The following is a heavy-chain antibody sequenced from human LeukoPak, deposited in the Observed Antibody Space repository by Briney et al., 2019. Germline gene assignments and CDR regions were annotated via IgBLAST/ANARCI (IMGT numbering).Heavy chain of an antibody. CDR2: ISYDGSNK. J-gene: IGHJ4*02. V-gene: IGHV3-30-3*01. CDR3: ASSPGDYGDLPLRPPVPFFDY. D-gene: IGHD4-17*01. Sequence: GGSLRLSCAASGFTFRSYAMHWVRQAPGKGLKWVAVISYDGSNKNYADSVKGRFTISRDNAKNSLYLQMNSLRAEDSAVYYCASSPGDYGDLPLRPPVPFFDYWGQGTLVTVSS. CDR1: GFTFRSYA.